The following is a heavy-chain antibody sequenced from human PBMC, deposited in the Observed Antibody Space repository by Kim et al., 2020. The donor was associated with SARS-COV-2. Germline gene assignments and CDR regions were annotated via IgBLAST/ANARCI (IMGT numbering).Heavy chain of an antibody. J-gene: IGHJ4*02. Sequence: ADSVRGRFTISRDNSKNTLYLQMISLRAEDTAVYYCAKRAGGNYYWAFDYWGQGTLVTVSS. V-gene: IGHV3-23*01. CDR3: AKRAGGNYYWAFDY. D-gene: IGHD1-26*01.